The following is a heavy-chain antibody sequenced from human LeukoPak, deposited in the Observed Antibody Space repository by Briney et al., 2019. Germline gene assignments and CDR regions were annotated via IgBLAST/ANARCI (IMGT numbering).Heavy chain of an antibody. CDR3: AKDRPNYYESNGHYYRQDGDY. V-gene: IGHV3-23*01. D-gene: IGHD3-22*01. CDR2: ISSRSDYT. CDR1: GFTFSIYA. J-gene: IGHJ4*02. Sequence: GGSLRLSCAASGFTFSIYAMSWVRQAPGKGLEWVSSISSRSDYTYYEDSVKGRFTISRDNSQNTLYLQMNSLRAEDTAIYYCAKDRPNYYESNGHYYRQDGDYWGQGTLVTVSS.